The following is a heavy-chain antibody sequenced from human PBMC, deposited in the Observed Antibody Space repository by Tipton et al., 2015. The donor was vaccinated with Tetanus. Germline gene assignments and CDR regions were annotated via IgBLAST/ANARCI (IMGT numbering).Heavy chain of an antibody. J-gene: IGHJ6*02. V-gene: IGHV3-11*01. Sequence: SLRLSCSASGFTFSIYYMSWIRQPPGKGLEWISHISISGSTIYNADSVKGRFTISRDNAKNSLYLQLDSLRAEDTATYYCARGGNYNYQYGLDVWGQGTPVTVSS. CDR1: GFTFSIYY. CDR3: ARGGNYNYQYGLDV. CDR2: ISISGSTI.